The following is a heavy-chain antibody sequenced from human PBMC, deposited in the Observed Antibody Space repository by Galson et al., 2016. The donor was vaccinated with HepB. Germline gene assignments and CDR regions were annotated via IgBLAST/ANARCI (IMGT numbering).Heavy chain of an antibody. V-gene: IGHV1-69*13. CDR3: ARGCLNGNYAGGQYFYGLDV. D-gene: IGHD3-9*01. J-gene: IGHJ6*02. CDR1: GGPFSSCA. CDR2: IIPIFTTP. Sequence: SVKVSCKASGGPFSSCAFSWVRQAPGQGLEWMGGIIPIFTTPHNAQNFQGRVTITADESTSTAYMELRGLRYNDTAMYFCARGCLNGNYAGGQYFYGLDVWGQGTRITVSS.